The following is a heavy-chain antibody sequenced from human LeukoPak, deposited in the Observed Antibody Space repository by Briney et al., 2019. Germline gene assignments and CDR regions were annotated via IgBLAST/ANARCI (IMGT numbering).Heavy chain of an antibody. CDR1: GFTFNNYG. D-gene: IGHD3-9*01. Sequence: GGSLRLSCAASGFTFNNYGMHWVRQAPGKGLEWVSAISGSGGSTYYADSVKGRFTISRDNSKNTLYLQMNSLRAEDTAVYYCAKAGIGYYDILTGLYYFDYWGQGTLVIVSS. CDR3: AKAGIGYYDILTGLYYFDY. V-gene: IGHV3-23*01. CDR2: ISGSGGST. J-gene: IGHJ4*02.